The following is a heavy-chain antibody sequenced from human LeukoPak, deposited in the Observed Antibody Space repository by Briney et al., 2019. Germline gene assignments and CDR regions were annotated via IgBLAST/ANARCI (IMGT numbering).Heavy chain of an antibody. Sequence: ASVKVPCKASGYTFTSYGISWVRQAPGQGLEWMGWISAYNGNTNYAQKFQGRVTMTRDTSISTAYMELSRLRSDDTAVYYCARATRIVGATGNFQHWGQGTLVTVSS. V-gene: IGHV1-18*01. D-gene: IGHD1-26*01. J-gene: IGHJ1*01. CDR3: ARATRIVGATGNFQH. CDR1: GYTFTSYG. CDR2: ISAYNGNT.